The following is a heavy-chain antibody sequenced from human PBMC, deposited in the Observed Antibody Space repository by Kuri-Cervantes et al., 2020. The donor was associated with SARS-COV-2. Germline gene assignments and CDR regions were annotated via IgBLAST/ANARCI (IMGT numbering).Heavy chain of an antibody. CDR2: TYYRSKWYN. CDR1: GDSVSSNSAA. D-gene: IGHD5-12*01. CDR3: ARELVATTGTDDAFDI. J-gene: IGHJ3*02. Sequence: SETLSLTCAISGDSVSSNSAAWNWIRQSPSRDLEWLGRTYYRSKWYNDYAVSVKSRITINPDTSKNQFSLQLNSVTPEDTAVYYCARELVATTGTDDAFDIWGQGTMVTVSS. V-gene: IGHV6-1*01.